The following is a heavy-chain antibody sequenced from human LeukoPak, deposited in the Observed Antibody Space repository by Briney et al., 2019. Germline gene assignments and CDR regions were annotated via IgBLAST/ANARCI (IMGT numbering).Heavy chain of an antibody. CDR3: AKRDAAYCSSTSCYPQFDY. CDR2: ISGSGGST. J-gene: IGHJ4*02. D-gene: IGHD2-2*01. CDR1: GFTFSSYS. V-gene: IGHV3-23*01. Sequence: GSLRLSCAASGFTFSSYSMSWVRQAPGKGLEWVSAISGSGGSTYYADSVKGRFTISRDNSKNTLYLQMNSLRAEDTAVYYCAKRDAAYCSSTSCYPQFDYWGQGTLVTVSS.